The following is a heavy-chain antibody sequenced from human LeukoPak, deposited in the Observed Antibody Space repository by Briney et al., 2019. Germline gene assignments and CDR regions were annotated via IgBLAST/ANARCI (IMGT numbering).Heavy chain of an antibody. Sequence: SETLSLTCTVSGDSITSYYWSWIRQPPGKGLEWIGYIYYSGSTNYNPSLKSRVTTSVDTSKNQFSLKLSSVTAADTSVYYCASRINYFDYWGQGILVTVSS. V-gene: IGHV4-59*08. J-gene: IGHJ4*02. CDR1: GDSITSYY. CDR3: ASRINYFDY. D-gene: IGHD2-15*01. CDR2: IYYSGST.